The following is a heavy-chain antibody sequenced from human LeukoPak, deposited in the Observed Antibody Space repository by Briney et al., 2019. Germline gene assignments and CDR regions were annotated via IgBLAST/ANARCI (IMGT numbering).Heavy chain of an antibody. V-gene: IGHV4-34*01. CDR2: INHSGST. Sequence: PSETLSLTCAVYGGSFSGYYWSWIRQPPGKGLEWIGEINHSGSTNYNPSLKSRVTISVDTSKNQFSLKLSSVTAADTAVYYCARGAGAMVRGGPAILVYWGQGTLVTVSS. D-gene: IGHD3-10*01. CDR3: ARGAGAMVRGGPAILVY. CDR1: GGSFSGYY. J-gene: IGHJ4*02.